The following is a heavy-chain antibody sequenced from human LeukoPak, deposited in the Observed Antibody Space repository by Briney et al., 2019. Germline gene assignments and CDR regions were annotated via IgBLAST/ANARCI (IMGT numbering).Heavy chain of an antibody. D-gene: IGHD3/OR15-3a*01. Sequence: PGRSLRLSCAASGVTFSSYSMHWVRQAPGKGLEWVAVVSFDGDNKYYADSVKDRFTISRDNSQNTLYLQLNSLRAEDTAVYYCARDWTLNYWGQGTLVTVSS. CDR2: VSFDGDNK. CDR3: ARDWTLNY. V-gene: IGHV3-30-3*01. J-gene: IGHJ4*02. CDR1: GVTFSSYS.